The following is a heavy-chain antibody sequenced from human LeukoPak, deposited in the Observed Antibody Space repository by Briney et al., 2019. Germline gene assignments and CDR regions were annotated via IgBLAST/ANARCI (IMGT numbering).Heavy chain of an antibody. D-gene: IGHD5-12*01. J-gene: IGHJ3*02. Sequence: GGSLRLSCAASGFTFSSYPMSWVRQAPGKGLEWVSYITTTSSQIYYGDSVKGRFTISRDNAKNSLYLQMNSLRAEDTAVYYCARERVTTTAFDIWGQGTMVTVSS. CDR1: GFTFSSYP. CDR2: ITTTSSQI. V-gene: IGHV3-21*01. CDR3: ARERVTTTAFDI.